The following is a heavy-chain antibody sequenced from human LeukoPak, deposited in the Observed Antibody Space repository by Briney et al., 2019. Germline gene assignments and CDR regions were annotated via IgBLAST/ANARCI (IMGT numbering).Heavy chain of an antibody. CDR3: ARERTDYYDSSGYSPDAFDI. CDR2: PSVLIVNT. Sequence: VKDSRMHSVYTLTRYRTRWVRPAPRRGRERVARPSVLIVNTNYAQKLQGRVTMTTDTSTSTAYKELRSLRSVDTAVYCCARERTDYYDSSGYSPDAFDIWGQGTMVTVSS. V-gene: IGHV1-18*01. J-gene: IGHJ3*02. CDR1: VYTLTRYR. D-gene: IGHD3-22*01.